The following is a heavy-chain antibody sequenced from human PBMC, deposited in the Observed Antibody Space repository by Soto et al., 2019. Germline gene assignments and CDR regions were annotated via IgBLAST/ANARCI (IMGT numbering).Heavy chain of an antibody. CDR2: ISNSGIS. D-gene: IGHD2-21*01. Sequence: PSETLSLTCAVSGDSVTSVNYFWTWIRQPPGGGLEWIGYISNSGISKYNPSLKSRVAMSQDTSKNQFSLNLHSVTAADTAVYFSARGEGNSYYAYHFDTWGQGALVTVSS. J-gene: IGHJ4*02. CDR1: GDSVTSVNYF. CDR3: ARGEGNSYYAYHFDT. V-gene: IGHV4-61*01.